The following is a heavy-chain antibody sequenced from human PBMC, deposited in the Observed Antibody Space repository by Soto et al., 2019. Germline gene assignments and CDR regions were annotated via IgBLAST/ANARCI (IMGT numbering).Heavy chain of an antibody. D-gene: IGHD6-13*01. CDR1: GDTFTGYY. Sequence: ASVNVSCKASGDTFTGYYMHRVRQAPGQGLEWMGWINPNSGGTNYAQKFQGRVTMTRDTSISTAYMELSRLRSDDTAVYYCARDGPGIAGINWLDPWGQGTLLTVSS. V-gene: IGHV1-2*02. J-gene: IGHJ5*02. CDR3: ARDGPGIAGINWLDP. CDR2: INPNSGGT.